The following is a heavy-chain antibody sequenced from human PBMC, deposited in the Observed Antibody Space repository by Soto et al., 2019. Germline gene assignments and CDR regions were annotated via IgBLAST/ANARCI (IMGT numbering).Heavy chain of an antibody. CDR3: AKDLQSYGDYDYYCYGMDV. D-gene: IGHD4-17*01. CDR2: ISYDGTNK. J-gene: IGHJ6*02. Sequence: QVQPVESGGGEVQPGRSLTISCAASGFTFSTYGMHWVRQTPGKGLEWVAVISYDGTNKFYSDSVKGRFTISRDNFKNTRTLHMNSLRADDTAVYSCAKDLQSYGDYDYYCYGMDVWGLGTRVTVSS. V-gene: IGHV3-30*18. CDR1: GFTFSTYG.